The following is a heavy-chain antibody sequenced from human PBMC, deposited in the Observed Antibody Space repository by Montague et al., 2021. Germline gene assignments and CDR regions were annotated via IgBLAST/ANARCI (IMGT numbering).Heavy chain of an antibody. V-gene: IGHV3-23*01. CDR1: GFPFSSYA. D-gene: IGHD1-1*01. CDR2: LTSNGAYT. Sequence: SLRLSCPASGFPFSSYAMSWVRQAPGKGLEWVSTLTSNGAYTYHADAVEGRFTISRDNSKNTLYLQMNSLRVEDTAVYFCANEGTTSPGYHQYWGQGTLVTVSS. J-gene: IGHJ1*01. CDR3: ANEGTTSPGYHQY.